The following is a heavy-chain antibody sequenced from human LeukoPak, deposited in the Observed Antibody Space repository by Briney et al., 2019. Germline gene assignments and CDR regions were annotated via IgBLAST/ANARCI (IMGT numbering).Heavy chain of an antibody. CDR2: INHNGSEK. V-gene: IGHV3-7*03. CDR1: GFTFSSYW. CDR3: ARDLRSVSRYDVFDI. D-gene: IGHD3-3*01. Sequence: GGSLRLSCAASGFTFSSYWLSWVRQAPGKGLEWVANINHNGSEKYYVDSVKGRFTISRDNAKNSLFLQTNSLRAEDTAVYYCARDLRSVSRYDVFDIWGLGTMVTVSS. J-gene: IGHJ3*02.